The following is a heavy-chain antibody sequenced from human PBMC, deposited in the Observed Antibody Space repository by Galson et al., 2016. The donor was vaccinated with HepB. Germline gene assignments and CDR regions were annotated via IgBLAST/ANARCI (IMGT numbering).Heavy chain of an antibody. D-gene: IGHD2/OR15-2a*01. V-gene: IGHV3-30*03. Sequence: SLRLSCAASGFTFSNYGMHWVRQAPGKGLEWVAADSMDGRRKFYADSVKGRFTISRDNSTSMLFLQMSSLRADHTAVYYCARRHEYCPPVGCSVDYWGQGTLVSVSS. J-gene: IGHJ4*02. CDR1: GFTFSNYG. CDR3: ARRHEYCPPVGCSVDY. CDR2: DSMDGRRK.